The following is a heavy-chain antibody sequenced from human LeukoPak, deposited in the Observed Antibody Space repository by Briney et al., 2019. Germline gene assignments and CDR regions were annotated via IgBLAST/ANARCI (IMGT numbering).Heavy chain of an antibody. CDR1: GFSFRDYT. CDR2: ISSSSSYI. D-gene: IGHD1/OR15-1a*01. V-gene: IGHV3-21*01. J-gene: IGHJ4*02. CDR3: AKDSPSRTATTEVPVDY. Sequence: GGSLRLSCAASGFSFRDYTMNWVRQAPGKGLEWVASISSSSSYIYFANSVRGRFTISRDNAKNSLYLQMNSLRAEDTAVYYCAKDSPSRTATTEVPVDYWGQGTLVTVSS.